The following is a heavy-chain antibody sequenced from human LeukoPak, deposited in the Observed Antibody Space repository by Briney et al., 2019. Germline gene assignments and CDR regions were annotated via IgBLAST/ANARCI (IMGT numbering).Heavy chain of an antibody. J-gene: IGHJ4*02. CDR1: GGSISSYY. D-gene: IGHD3-9*01. CDR3: ANLRYFDWLPHYFDY. V-gene: IGHV4-59*05. CDR2: IYYSGST. Sequence: SETLSLTCTVSGGSISSYYWSWIRQPPGKGLEWIGSIYYSGSTYYNPSLKSRVTISVDTSKNQFSLKLSSVTAADTAVYYCANLRYFDWLPHYFDYWGQGTLVTVSS.